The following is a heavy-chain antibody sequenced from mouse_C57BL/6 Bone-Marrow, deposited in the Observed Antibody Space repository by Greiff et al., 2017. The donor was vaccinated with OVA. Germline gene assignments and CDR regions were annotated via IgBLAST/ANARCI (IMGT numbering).Heavy chain of an antibody. V-gene: IGHV6-3*01. CDR3: ALTGKDYFDY. D-gene: IGHD4-1*01. CDR1: GFTFSNYW. J-gene: IGHJ2*01. CDR2: IRLKSDNYAT. Sequence: EVKVEESGGGLVQPGGSMKLSCVASGFTFSNYWMNWVRQSPEKGLEWVAQIRLKSDNYATHYAESVKGRFTISRDDSKSSVYLQMNNLRAEDTGIYYCALTGKDYFDYWGQDTTLTVSS.